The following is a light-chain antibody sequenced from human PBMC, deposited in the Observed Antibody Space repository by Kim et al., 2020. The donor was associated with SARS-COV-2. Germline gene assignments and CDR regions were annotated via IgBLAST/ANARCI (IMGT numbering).Light chain of an antibody. J-gene: IGLJ3*02. V-gene: IGLV1-44*01. CDR2: GND. CDR3: ATWDDRLNGWV. Sequence: GQRVATSCSGSSSNIGNHAVNWYHQLPPSAPKLLIHGNDQRPSGVLDRFSGSRSGTSASLAISGLQSDDEADYYCATWDDRLNGWVFGGGTQLTVL. CDR1: SSNIGNHA.